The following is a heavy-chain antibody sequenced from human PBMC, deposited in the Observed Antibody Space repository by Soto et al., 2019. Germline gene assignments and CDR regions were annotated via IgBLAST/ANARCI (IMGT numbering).Heavy chain of an antibody. J-gene: IGHJ6*02. Sequence: LSLTCAVYGGSFSGYYWSWIRQPPGKGLEWIGEINHSGSTNYNPSLKSRVTISVDTSRNQFSLKLSSVTAADTAVYYCARGREQYYDILTGYVYYYYYGMDVWGQGTTVTVSS. CDR1: GGSFSGYY. CDR3: ARGREQYYDILTGYVYYYYYGMDV. CDR2: INHSGST. D-gene: IGHD3-9*01. V-gene: IGHV4-34*01.